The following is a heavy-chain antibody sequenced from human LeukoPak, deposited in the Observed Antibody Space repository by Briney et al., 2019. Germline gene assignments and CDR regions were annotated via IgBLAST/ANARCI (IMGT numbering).Heavy chain of an antibody. D-gene: IGHD3-10*01. CDR3: ARGRHMVRGVRKVFDY. Sequence: SETLSLTCTVSGGSISSYYWSWIRQPPGKGLEWIGEINHSGSTNYNPSLKSRVTISVDTSKNQFSLKLSSVTAADTAVYYCARGRHMVRGVRKVFDYWGQGTLVTVSS. V-gene: IGHV4-34*01. CDR1: GGSISSYY. J-gene: IGHJ4*02. CDR2: INHSGST.